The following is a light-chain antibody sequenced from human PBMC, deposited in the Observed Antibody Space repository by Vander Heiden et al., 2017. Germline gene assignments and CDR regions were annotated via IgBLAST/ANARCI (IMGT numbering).Light chain of an antibody. CDR1: QSVSSK. CDR3: QQYNNWPFYT. CDR2: GAS. V-gene: IGKV3-15*01. Sequence: EIVMTQSPATLSVSPGERATLSCRASQSVSSKLAWYQQKPGQAPRLLIYGASTRATGIPARFSGSGSGTEFTLTISSLQSEDFAVYYCQQYNNWPFYTFGQGTKLEIK. J-gene: IGKJ2*01.